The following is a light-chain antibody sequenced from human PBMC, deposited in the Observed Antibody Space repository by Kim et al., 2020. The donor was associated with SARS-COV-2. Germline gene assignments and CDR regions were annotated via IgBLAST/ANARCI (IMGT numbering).Light chain of an antibody. CDR3: LPSL. CDR2: EDT. V-gene: IGLV2-23*01. Sequence: SGSLGQLITVSCSENSSYVGNYNLVYMYQHHPGRAPRLIIYEDTKRPSGVSKRFSRSKCGDIASLTIARLQAEDEIDFQILPSLLAGGTQLAVL. J-gene: IGLJ2*01. CDR1: SSYVGNYNL.